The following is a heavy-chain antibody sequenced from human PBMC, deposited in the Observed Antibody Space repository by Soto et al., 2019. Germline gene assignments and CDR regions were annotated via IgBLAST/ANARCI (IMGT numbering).Heavy chain of an antibody. CDR3: ARDRLVVVVAANYYYYYGMDV. CDR2: IIPICDTA. V-gene: IGHV1-69*01. J-gene: IGHJ6*02. D-gene: IGHD2-15*01. CDR1: GGTFSSYS. Sequence: QVQLVQSGAEVKNPGSSVKVSCKASGGTFSSYSISWVRQAPGQGLGWMGGIIPICDTANYAQTFQGRVTITADDSTSTAYMELSSLRSEDTAVYYCARDRLVVVVAANYYYYYGMDVWGQGTTVTVSS.